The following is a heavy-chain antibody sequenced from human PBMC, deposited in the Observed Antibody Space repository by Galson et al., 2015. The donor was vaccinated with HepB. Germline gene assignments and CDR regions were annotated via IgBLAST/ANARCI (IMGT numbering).Heavy chain of an antibody. CDR2: IRSQGNNYAT. Sequence: SLRLSCAASGFTFSGSAMHWVRQASGKGLEWIGRIRSQGNNYATAYAASLKGRFTFSRDDSNNTAYLQMNSLKTEDTAFYYCTTSSDIRREYGMDVWGQGTTVTVSS. V-gene: IGHV3-73*01. D-gene: IGHD2-15*01. CDR3: TTSSDIRREYGMDV. J-gene: IGHJ6*02. CDR1: GFTFSGSA.